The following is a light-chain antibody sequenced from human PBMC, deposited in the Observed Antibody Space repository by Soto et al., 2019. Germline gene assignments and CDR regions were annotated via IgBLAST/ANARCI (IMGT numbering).Light chain of an antibody. V-gene: IGKV1-33*01. J-gene: IGKJ1*01. Sequence: DIQMTHSPSSLSASVLYIVTITFQSSQDISNYLNWYQQKPGKAPKLLIYEASNLETGFPSRFSGSGSVTDFTFTISSLQPEDIATYYCQHYNSYSEEFGQGTKVDIK. CDR2: EAS. CDR3: QHYNSYSEE. CDR1: QDISNY.